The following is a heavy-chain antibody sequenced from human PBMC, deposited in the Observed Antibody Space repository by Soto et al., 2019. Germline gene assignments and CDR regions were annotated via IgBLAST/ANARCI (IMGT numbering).Heavy chain of an antibody. D-gene: IGHD3-10*01. CDR2: ISWNSGSI. CDR3: AKDMKDPYYYGSGSSRRDFDY. J-gene: IGHJ4*02. V-gene: IGHV3-9*01. Sequence: EVQLVESGGGLVQPGRSLRLSCAASGFTFDDYAMHWVRQAPGEGLEWVSGISWNSGSIGYADSVKGRFTISRDNAKNSLYLQMNSLRAEDTALYYCAKDMKDPYYYGSGSSRRDFDYWGQGTLVTVSS. CDR1: GFTFDDYA.